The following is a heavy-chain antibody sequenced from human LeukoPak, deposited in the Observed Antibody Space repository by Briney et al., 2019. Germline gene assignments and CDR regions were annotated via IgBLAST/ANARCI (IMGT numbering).Heavy chain of an antibody. D-gene: IGHD3-16*02. CDR2: INHSGST. CDR1: GGSFSGYY. V-gene: IGHV4-34*01. J-gene: IGHJ4*02. CDR3: ARDYDYVWGSYRYPPGV. Sequence: PSETLSLTCAVYGGSFSGYYWSWIRQPPGKGLEGIGEINHSGSTNYNPSLERRVTISVDTSKNQFSLKLSSVTAADTAVYYCARDYDYVWGSYRYPPGVWGQGTLVTVSS.